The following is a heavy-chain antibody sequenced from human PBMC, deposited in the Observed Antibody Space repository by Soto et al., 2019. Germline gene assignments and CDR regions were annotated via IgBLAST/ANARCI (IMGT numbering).Heavy chain of an antibody. V-gene: IGHV4-4*07. CDR2: IYTSGST. CDR1: GGSISSYY. Sequence: QVQLQESGPGLVKPSETLSLTCTVSGGSISSYYWSWIRQPAGKGLEWIGRIYTSGSTNYNPSLKSRVTVSVDTSKNQCSLKLSSVTAADTAVYYCARETAMAYYYYDGMDVWGQGTTVTVSS. CDR3: ARETAMAYYYYDGMDV. J-gene: IGHJ6*02. D-gene: IGHD5-18*01.